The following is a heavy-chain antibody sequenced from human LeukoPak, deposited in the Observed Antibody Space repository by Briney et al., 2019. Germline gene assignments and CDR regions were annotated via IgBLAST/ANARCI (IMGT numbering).Heavy chain of an antibody. CDR3: ARDYYYGSGSEDYFDY. CDR1: GGSISSYY. CDR2: IYTSGST. D-gene: IGHD3-10*01. J-gene: IGHJ4*02. V-gene: IGHV4-4*07. Sequence: SETLSLTCTVSGGSISSYYWSWIRQPAGEGLEWIGRIYTSGSTNYNPSLKSRVTMSVDTSKNQFSLKLSSVTAADTAVYYCARDYYYGSGSEDYFDYWGQGTLVTVSS.